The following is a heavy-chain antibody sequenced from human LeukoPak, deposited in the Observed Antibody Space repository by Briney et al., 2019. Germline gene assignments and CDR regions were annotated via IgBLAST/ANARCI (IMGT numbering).Heavy chain of an antibody. CDR2: INPNCGVT. Sequence: ASEKLSCKAYGYTLTDNHLYWVRQAPEQGHEWIGWINPNCGVTNFAKNFQCMLTMTTDTSISRAYMELSRLTSDDTTVYYCARELGINAFDVWGQGTLVTVSS. CDR1: GYTLTDNH. V-gene: IGHV1-2*02. D-gene: IGHD1-26*01. CDR3: ARELGINAFDV. J-gene: IGHJ3*01.